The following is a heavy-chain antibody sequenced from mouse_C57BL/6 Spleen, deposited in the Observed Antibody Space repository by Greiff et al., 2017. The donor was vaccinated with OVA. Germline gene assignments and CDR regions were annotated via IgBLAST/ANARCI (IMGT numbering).Heavy chain of an antibody. CDR1: GFSLSTSGMG. D-gene: IGHD2-3*01. V-gene: IGHV8-12*01. J-gene: IGHJ2*01. CDR2: IYWDDDK. Sequence: LQQSGPGILQSSQTLSLTCSFSGFSLSTSGMGVSWIRQPSGKGLEWLAHIYWDDDKRYNPSLKSRLTISKDTSRNQVVLKITGLDTADTATYDWARGIYDGYYERFDYWGQGTTLTVSS. CDR3: ARGIYDGYYERFDY.